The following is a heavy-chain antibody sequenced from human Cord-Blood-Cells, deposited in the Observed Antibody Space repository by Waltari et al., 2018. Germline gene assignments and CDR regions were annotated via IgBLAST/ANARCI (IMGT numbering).Heavy chain of an antibody. CDR3: ARQVWYGSGSYYNWCDP. V-gene: IGHV4-39*01. D-gene: IGHD3-10*01. CDR2: IYYSGST. J-gene: IGHJ5*02. Sequence: QLQLQESGPGLVKPSETLSLTYTVSGGSISSSSYYWGWIRQPPGKGLEWIGGIYYSGSTYYNPSLKGRVTISVDTSKNQFSLKLSSVTAADTAVYYCARQVWYGSGSYYNWCDPWGQGTLVTVSS. CDR1: GGSISSSSYY.